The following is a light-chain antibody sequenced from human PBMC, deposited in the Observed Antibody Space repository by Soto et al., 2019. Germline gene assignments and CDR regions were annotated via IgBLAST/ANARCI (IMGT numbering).Light chain of an antibody. CDR2: DVS. Sequence: QSVLTQPASVSGSPGQSITISCTGTSSDVGGYNYVSWYQQHPGKAPKLMVYDVSNRPSGVSNRFSGSKSGNTASLTISGLQAEVEADYYCSSYTSSSTLVFGGGTKVTVL. CDR3: SSYTSSSTLV. V-gene: IGLV2-14*01. CDR1: SSDVGGYNY. J-gene: IGLJ3*02.